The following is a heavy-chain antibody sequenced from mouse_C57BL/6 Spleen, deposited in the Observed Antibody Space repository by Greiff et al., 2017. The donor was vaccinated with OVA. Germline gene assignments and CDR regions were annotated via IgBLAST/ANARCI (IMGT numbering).Heavy chain of an antibody. CDR3: ARTRYSNYFDY. CDR2: IDPSDSYT. J-gene: IGHJ2*01. Sequence: QVQLQQPGAELVKPGASVKLSCKASGYTFPSYWMQWVKQRPGQGLEWIGEIDPSDSYTNYNQKFKGKATLTVDTSSSTAYMQLSSLTSEDSAVYYCARTRYSNYFDYWGQGTTLTVSS. CDR1: GYTFPSYW. V-gene: IGHV1-50*01. D-gene: IGHD2-5*01.